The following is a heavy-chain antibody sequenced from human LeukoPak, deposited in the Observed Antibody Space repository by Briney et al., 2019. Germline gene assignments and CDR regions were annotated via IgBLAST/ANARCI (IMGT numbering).Heavy chain of an antibody. D-gene: IGHD6-13*01. J-gene: IGHJ4*02. CDR2: IYYSGST. CDR1: GGSISSYY. Sequence: PSETLSLTCTVSGGSISSYYWSWIRQPPGKGLEWIGYIYYSGSTNYNPSLKSRVTISVDTSKNQFSLKLSSVTAADTAVYYCARDRGYTLLDYWGQGTLVTVSS. CDR3: ARDRGYTLLDY. V-gene: IGHV4-59*01.